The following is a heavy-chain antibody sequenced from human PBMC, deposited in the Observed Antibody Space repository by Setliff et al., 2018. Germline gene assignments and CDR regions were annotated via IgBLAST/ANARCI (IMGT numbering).Heavy chain of an antibody. CDR2: IIPIFGTA. CDR3: ARDLRPGIAAAGTYYYYYMDV. V-gene: IGHV1-69*13. CDR1: GGTFSSYA. J-gene: IGHJ6*03. D-gene: IGHD6-13*01. Sequence: WASVKVSCKASGGTFSSYAISWVRQAPGQGLEWMGGIIPIFGTANYAQKFQGRVTITADESTSTAYMELSSLRSEDTAVYYCARDLRPGIAAAGTYYYYYMDVWGKGTTVTVSS.